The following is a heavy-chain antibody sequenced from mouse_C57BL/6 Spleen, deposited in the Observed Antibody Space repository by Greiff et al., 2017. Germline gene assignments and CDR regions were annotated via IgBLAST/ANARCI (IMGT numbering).Heavy chain of an antibody. CDR1: GYTFTSYW. V-gene: IGHV1-55*01. J-gene: IGHJ1*03. Sequence: QVQLLQPGAGLVKPGASVKMSCMASGYTFTSYWINWVKQWPGQGLEWIGDICSGSGSTNYNEKFKSKATLTVDTSSSTAYMQLSSLTSEDSAVYYCARERDPRDFDVWGTGTTVTVSS. CDR2: ICSGSGST. CDR3: ARERDPRDFDV.